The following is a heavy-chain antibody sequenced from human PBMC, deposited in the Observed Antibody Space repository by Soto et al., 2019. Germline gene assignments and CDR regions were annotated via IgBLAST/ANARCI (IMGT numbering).Heavy chain of an antibody. J-gene: IGHJ4*02. CDR3: ASVDYYDSSGLIDY. CDR1: GFTFSDYY. Sequence: QVQLVESGGGLVKPGGSLRLSCAASGFTFSDYYMSWIRQAPGKGLEWVSYISSSGSTIYYADSVKGRFTISRDNAKNSLYLQMSSLSAEDMAVYYCASVDYYDSSGLIDYWGQGTLVTVSS. D-gene: IGHD3-22*01. V-gene: IGHV3-11*01. CDR2: ISSSGSTI.